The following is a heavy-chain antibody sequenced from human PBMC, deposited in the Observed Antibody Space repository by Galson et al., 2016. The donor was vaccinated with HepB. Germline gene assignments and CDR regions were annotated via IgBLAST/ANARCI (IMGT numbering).Heavy chain of an antibody. D-gene: IGHD3-22*01. CDR1: GSTFSSYA. CDR2: ISGSGGST. V-gene: IGHV3-23*01. CDR3: AKAVVVIPLYFDY. Sequence: SLRLSCAASGSTFSSYAMSWVRQAPGKGLEWVSAISGSGGSTYYADSVKGRFTISRDNSKNTLYLQMNSLRAEDTAVYYCAKAVVVIPLYFDYWGQGTLVTVSS. J-gene: IGHJ4*02.